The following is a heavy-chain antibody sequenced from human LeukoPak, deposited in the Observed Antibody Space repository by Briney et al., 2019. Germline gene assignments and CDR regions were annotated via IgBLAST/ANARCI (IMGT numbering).Heavy chain of an antibody. CDR1: GYTFTGYY. CDR2: INPNSGGT. CDR3: ASVLEGAGAFDI. D-gene: IGHD3-3*01. J-gene: IGHJ3*02. Sequence: ASVKVSCXASGYTFTGYYMHWVRQAPGQGLEWMGWINPNSGGTNYAQKFQGRVTMTRDTSISTAYMELSRLRSDDTAVYYCASVLEGAGAFDIWGQGTMVTVSS. V-gene: IGHV1-2*02.